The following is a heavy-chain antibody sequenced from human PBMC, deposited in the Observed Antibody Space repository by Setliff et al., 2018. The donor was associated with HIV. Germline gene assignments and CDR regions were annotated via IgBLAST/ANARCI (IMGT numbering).Heavy chain of an antibody. Sequence: GASVKVSCKASGYAFTSQFMHWVRQAPGQGLEWMGIISPSGDRTTYAQRFRGRVTMTSDTSTSTVYMELSNLRSEDTAVYYCARCGAGEWHLYMDVWGKGTAVTVSS. CDR1: GYAFTSQF. D-gene: IGHD3-16*01. J-gene: IGHJ6*03. CDR3: ARCGAGEWHLYMDV. CDR2: ISPSGDRT. V-gene: IGHV1-46*01.